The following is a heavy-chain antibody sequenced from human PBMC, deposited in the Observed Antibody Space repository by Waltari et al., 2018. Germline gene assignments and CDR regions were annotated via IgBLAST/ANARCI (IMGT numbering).Heavy chain of an antibody. D-gene: IGHD6-19*01. CDR3: ASVIALAGARPAY. CDR2: ISWNSVRT. CDR1: GFTIYDSA. V-gene: IGHV3-9*01. J-gene: IGHJ4*02. Sequence: EVQLVESGGDFVQPGRSLRLSCVASGFTIYDSAMHWVRQVPGKGLEWVSSISWNSVRTAYADSVKGRFTISRDNAKNSLFLEMNSLRVEDTAFYYCASVIALAGARPAYWGQGTLVTVSS.